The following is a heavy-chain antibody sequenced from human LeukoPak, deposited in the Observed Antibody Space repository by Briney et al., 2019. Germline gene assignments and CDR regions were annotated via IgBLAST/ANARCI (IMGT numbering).Heavy chain of an antibody. Sequence: SETLSLTCTVSGGSISSSSYYWGWIRQPPGKGLNRMGGTYYSGSTYYNPSLKSRVTISVDTSKNQFSLKLSSVTAADTAVYYCARRSIAAAGNPDWFDPWGQGTLVTVSS. V-gene: IGHV4-39*01. CDR1: GGSISSSSYY. CDR2: TYYSGST. D-gene: IGHD6-13*01. CDR3: ARRSIAAAGNPDWFDP. J-gene: IGHJ5*02.